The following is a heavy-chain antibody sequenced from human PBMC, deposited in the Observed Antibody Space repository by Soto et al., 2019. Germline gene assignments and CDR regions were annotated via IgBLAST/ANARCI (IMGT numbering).Heavy chain of an antibody. J-gene: IGHJ6*02. V-gene: IGHV3-30*18. Sequence: GGSLRLSCAASGFTFSSYGMHWVRQAPGKGLEWVAVISYDGSNKYYADSVKGRFTISRDNSKNTLYLQMNSLRAEDTAVYYCAKELHKLELRYYYYGMDVWGQGTTVTVSS. CDR3: AKELHKLELRYYYYGMDV. D-gene: IGHD1-7*01. CDR2: ISYDGSNK. CDR1: GFTFSSYG.